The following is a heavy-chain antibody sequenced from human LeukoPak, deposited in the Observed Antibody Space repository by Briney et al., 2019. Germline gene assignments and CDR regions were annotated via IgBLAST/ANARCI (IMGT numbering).Heavy chain of an antibody. J-gene: IGHJ4*02. V-gene: IGHV4-4*07. CDR3: ARVPTGGLDY. CDR1: GASISSYH. CDR2: ISSSGST. Sequence: KPSETLSLTCTVSGASISSYHWSWIRQPAGKGLEWIGRISSSGSTKYNPSLKSRVTMSIDTSKNQFSLTLSSVTAADTAVYYCARVPTGGLDYWGQGTLVTVSS. D-gene: IGHD3-10*01.